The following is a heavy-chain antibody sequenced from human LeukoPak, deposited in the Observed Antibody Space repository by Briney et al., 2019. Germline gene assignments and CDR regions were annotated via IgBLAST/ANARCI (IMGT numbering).Heavy chain of an antibody. D-gene: IGHD3-10*01. V-gene: IGHV3-33*01. J-gene: IGHJ4*02. CDR3: AREVMVREVKGFDY. CDR2: IWYDGSNK. Sequence: GGSLRLSCAASGFTFSSYGMHWVRQAPGKGLEWVAVIWYDGSNKYYADSVKGRFTISRDNSKNTLYLQMNSLRAEDTAVYHCAREVMVREVKGFDYWGQGTLVTVSS. CDR1: GFTFSSYG.